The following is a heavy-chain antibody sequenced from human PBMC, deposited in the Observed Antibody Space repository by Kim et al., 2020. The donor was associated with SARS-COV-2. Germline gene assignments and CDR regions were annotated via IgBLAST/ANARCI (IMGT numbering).Heavy chain of an antibody. Sequence: KGRFTISKDNSKNTLYLQMNSLRAEDTAVYYCARDHAALERSSSYQAGDYWGQGTLVTVSS. V-gene: IGHV3-30*07. D-gene: IGHD6-13*01. CDR3: ARDHAALERSSSYQAGDY. J-gene: IGHJ4*02.